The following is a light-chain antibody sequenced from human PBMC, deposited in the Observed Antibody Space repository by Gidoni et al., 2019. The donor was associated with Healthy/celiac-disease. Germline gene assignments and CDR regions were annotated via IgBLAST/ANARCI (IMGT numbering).Light chain of an antibody. J-gene: IGKJ1*01. Sequence: GDRVTITCRASQSISSYLNWYQQKPGKAPKLLIYAASSLQSGVPSRFSGSGSGTDFTLTISSLQPEDFATYYCQQSYSTRPWTFGQGTKVEIK. CDR3: QQSYSTRPWT. CDR2: AAS. V-gene: IGKV1-39*01. CDR1: QSISSY.